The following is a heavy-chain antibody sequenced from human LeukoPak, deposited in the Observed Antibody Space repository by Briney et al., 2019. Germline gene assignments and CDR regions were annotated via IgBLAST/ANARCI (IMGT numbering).Heavy chain of an antibody. V-gene: IGHV3-53*01. D-gene: IGHD3-9*01. CDR1: GFTVSSNY. CDR2: IYSGGST. J-gene: IGHJ3*02. CDR3: ARELLNGDAFDI. Sequence: WSLRLCCASSGFTVSSNYMSWVRPAAGRGVEWVSVIYSGGSTYYADSVKGRFTISRDNSKNTLYLQMNSLRAEDTAVYYCARELLNGDAFDIWGQGTMVTVSS.